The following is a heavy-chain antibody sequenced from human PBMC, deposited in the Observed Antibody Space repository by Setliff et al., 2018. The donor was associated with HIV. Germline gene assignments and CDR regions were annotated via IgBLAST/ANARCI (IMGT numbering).Heavy chain of an antibody. CDR2: INAGNGNT. V-gene: IGHV1-3*01. Sequence: ASVKVSCKASGYNFTSYAMHWLRQAPGQRLEWMGWINAGNGNTRYSQKFQGRVTITRDTSASTAYMELSSLRSEDTAVYYCASTRSVDAFDIWGQGTMVTVSS. CDR3: ASTRSVDAFDI. J-gene: IGHJ3*02. CDR1: GYNFTSYA.